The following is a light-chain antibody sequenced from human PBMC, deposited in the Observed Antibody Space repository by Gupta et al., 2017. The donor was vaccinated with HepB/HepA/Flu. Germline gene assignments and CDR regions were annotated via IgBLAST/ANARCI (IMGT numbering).Light chain of an antibody. CDR2: LNSDGSH. CDR1: SGHSTYT. V-gene: IGLV4-69*02. CDR3: QTWGTDFRI. J-gene: IGLJ2*01. Sequence: QVVLTQSPSASASPGASVKLICTLSSGHSTYTIAWHQQQPEKGPRYLMNLNSDGSHSKGDGIPDRFSGSSSGAERYRTISSLQSDDEADYYCQTWGTDFRIFGGGTKLTVL.